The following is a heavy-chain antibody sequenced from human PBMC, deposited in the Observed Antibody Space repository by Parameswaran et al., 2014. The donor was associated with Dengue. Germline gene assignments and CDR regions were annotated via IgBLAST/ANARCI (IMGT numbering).Heavy chain of an antibody. D-gene: IGHD3-16*01. CDR2: IYYSGST. CDR1: GGSVSSGSYY. V-gene: IGHV4-61*01. CDR3: ARRGNDGGTFDI. Sequence: SETLSLTCTVSGGSVSSGSYYWSWIRQPPGKGLEWIGYIYYSGSTNYNPSLKSRVTISVDTSKNQFSLKLSSVTAADTAVYYCARRGNDGGTFDIWGQGTMVTVSS. J-gene: IGHJ3*02.